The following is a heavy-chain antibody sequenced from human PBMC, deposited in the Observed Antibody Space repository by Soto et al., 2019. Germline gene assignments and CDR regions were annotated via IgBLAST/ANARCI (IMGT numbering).Heavy chain of an antibody. D-gene: IGHD1-1*01. CDR3: AKRATGTYFDY. J-gene: IGHJ4*02. CDR2: IAPSGSPI. V-gene: IGHV3-11*01. Sequence: PGGSLRLSCDVSGFTFSDYYMSWIRQAPGKGLEWISYIAPSGSPIYYSDSVKGRFTVSRDNGENSMSLQMNSLRAEDTAVYYCAKRATGTYFDYWGQGTLVTVSS. CDR1: GFTFSDYY.